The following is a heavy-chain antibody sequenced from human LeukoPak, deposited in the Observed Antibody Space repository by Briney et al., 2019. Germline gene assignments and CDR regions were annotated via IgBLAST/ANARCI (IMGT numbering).Heavy chain of an antibody. V-gene: IGHV3-11*04. Sequence: PGGSLRLSCAASGFTFSDNYMSWIRQAPGKGLGWVSYISNGGTTTKYADSVEGRFTISRDNAKNFLYLQMNSLRAEDTAVYFCASEPRLLDHWGQGTLVTVSS. CDR2: ISNGGTTT. CDR3: ASEPRLLDH. J-gene: IGHJ4*02. D-gene: IGHD6-25*01. CDR1: GFTFSDNY.